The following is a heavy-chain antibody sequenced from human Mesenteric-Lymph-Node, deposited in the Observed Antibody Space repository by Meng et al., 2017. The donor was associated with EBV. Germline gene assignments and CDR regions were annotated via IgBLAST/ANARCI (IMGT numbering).Heavy chain of an antibody. CDR3: ARALYSGYDYFD. CDR1: GDSITGGGYY. CDR2: ISYSGNT. Sequence: RLQEWGPGLVKPSQPLSLTCGVSGDSITGGGYYWSWIRQPPGKRLEWIGYISYSGNTYYNTSLTSRLTISLDTSKNPFSLKLKSVTAADTAVYYCARALYSGYDYFDWGQGTLVTVSS. J-gene: IGHJ1*01. D-gene: IGHD5-12*01. V-gene: IGHV4-30-4*01.